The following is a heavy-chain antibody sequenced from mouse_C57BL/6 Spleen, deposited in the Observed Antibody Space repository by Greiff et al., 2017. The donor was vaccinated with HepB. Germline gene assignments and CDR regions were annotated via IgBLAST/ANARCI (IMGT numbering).Heavy chain of an antibody. CDR3: AKIDDEDDYYAMDY. J-gene: IGHJ4*01. CDR2: IWGGGST. CDR1: GFSLTSYG. Sequence: VKLQESGPGLVQPSQSLSITCTVSGFSLTSYGVHWVRQSPGKGLEWLGVIWGGGSTDYNAAFMSRLSITKDNSKSQVFFKMNSLQADDTAIYYWAKIDDEDDYYAMDYWGQGTSVTVSS. D-gene: IGHD2-3*01. V-gene: IGHV2-5*01.